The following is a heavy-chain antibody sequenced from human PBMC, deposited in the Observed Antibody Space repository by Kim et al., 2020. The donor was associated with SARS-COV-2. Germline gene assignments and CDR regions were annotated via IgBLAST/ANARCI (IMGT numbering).Heavy chain of an antibody. V-gene: IGHV3-48*02. Sequence: GGSLRLSCAASGFTFTTYSMNWVRQAPGKGLEWVSYISSSGSSIYYADSVRGRFTISRDDARKSLYLQMNSLRDEDTAVYYCARTTYHYGAGRYYFPDYWGQGSLVIVSS. CDR1: GFTFTTYS. CDR3: ARTTYHYGAGRYYFPDY. J-gene: IGHJ4*02. D-gene: IGHD3-10*01. CDR2: ISSSGSSI.